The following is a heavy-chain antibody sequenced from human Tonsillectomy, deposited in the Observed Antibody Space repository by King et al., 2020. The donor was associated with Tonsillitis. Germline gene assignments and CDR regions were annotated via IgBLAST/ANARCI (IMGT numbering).Heavy chain of an antibody. Sequence: QLVQSGGGLVKPGGSLRLSCAASGFTFSNAWMSWVRQAPGKGLEWVGRIKSKTDGGTTDYAAPVKGGFTISRDDSKNTLYLQMNSLKTEDTAVYYCTTDSQDYYDSSGYYYYYYMDVWGKGTTVTVSS. V-gene: IGHV3-15*01. J-gene: IGHJ6*03. CDR1: GFTFSNAW. CDR3: TTDSQDYYDSSGYYYYYYMDV. D-gene: IGHD3-22*01. CDR2: IKSKTDGGTT.